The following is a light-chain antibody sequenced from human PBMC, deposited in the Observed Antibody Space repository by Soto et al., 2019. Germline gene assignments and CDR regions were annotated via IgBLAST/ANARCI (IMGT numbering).Light chain of an antibody. CDR3: QVWDSSSDPHVV. CDR1: NIGSKS. J-gene: IGLJ2*01. CDR2: SDN. V-gene: IGLV3-21*04. Sequence: SSELTQPPSVSVAPGKTARIPCGGNNIGSKSVHWYQQKPGQAPVLVIYSDNDRPSGIPERFSGSNSGNTATLTISRVEAGDEADYYCQVWDSSSDPHVVFGGGTKLTVL.